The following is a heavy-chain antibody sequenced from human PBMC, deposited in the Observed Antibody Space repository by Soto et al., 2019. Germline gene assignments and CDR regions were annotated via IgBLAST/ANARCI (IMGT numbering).Heavy chain of an antibody. Sequence: QVTLKESGPVLVKPTETLTLRCTVSGLSITDSEMGVSWIRQPPGQPLEWLAHIDSSGEKSYRTFLKSRLATSKDTAYSQIVVTMTIINPADTATYYCARRHLAVAVSPWFDPWGQGIPVTVSS. CDR3: ARRHLAVAVSPWFDP. CDR2: IDSSGEK. CDR1: GLSITDSEMG. J-gene: IGHJ5*02. V-gene: IGHV2-26*01. D-gene: IGHD6-19*01.